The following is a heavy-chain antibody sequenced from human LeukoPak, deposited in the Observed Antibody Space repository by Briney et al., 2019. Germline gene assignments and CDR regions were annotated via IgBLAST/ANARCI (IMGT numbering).Heavy chain of an antibody. D-gene: IGHD1-26*01. J-gene: IGHJ4*02. Sequence: GGSLRLSCAASGFTFTDYWMTWVRQVPGKGLEWVANIHKAGTESYYVDSVKGRFAISRDNAKNSLYLQLSSLRVDDTAVYYCARVGTWELQRVFDYWGREPLVTVSS. V-gene: IGHV3-7*01. CDR2: IHKAGTES. CDR1: GFTFTDYW. CDR3: ARVGTWELQRVFDY.